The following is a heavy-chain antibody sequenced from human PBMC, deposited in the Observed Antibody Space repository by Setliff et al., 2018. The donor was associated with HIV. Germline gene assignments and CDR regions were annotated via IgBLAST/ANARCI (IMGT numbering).Heavy chain of an antibody. J-gene: IGHJ3*02. V-gene: IGHV3-48*01. CDR3: ARDWPGYGFDI. Sequence: GGSLRLSCAASGFTFSSYSMNWVRQSPGRGLEWVSYIRSGSGTVYYADSVRGRFTMSRDNAKNSLYLQMNSLRAEDTAVYYCARDWPGYGFDIWGQGTMVTVSS. CDR2: IRSGSGTV. CDR1: GFTFSSYS. D-gene: IGHD7-27*01.